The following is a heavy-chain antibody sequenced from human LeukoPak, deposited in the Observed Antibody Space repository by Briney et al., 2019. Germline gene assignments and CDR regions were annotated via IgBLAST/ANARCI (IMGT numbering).Heavy chain of an antibody. Sequence: GGSLRLSCAASGFSFSSYGMHWVRQAPGKGLEWVAVISYDGSNKYYADSVKGRFTISRDNSKNTLYLQMNSLRAEDTAVYYCAYMSSDYWGQGTLVTVSS. CDR3: AYMSSDY. V-gene: IGHV3-30*03. CDR1: GFSFSSYG. CDR2: ISYDGSNK. D-gene: IGHD2-2*02. J-gene: IGHJ4*02.